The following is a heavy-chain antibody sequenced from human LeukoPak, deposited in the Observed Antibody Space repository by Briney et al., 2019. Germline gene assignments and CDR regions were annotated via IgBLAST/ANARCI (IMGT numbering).Heavy chain of an antibody. CDR3: ARVDTWQWLAPDYDAFDI. J-gene: IGHJ3*02. V-gene: IGHV4-39*07. CDR1: GGSISSSSYY. CDR2: IYYSGST. Sequence: PSETLSLTCTVSGGSISSSSYYWGWIRQPPGKGLEWIGSIYYSGSTYYNPSLKSRVTISVDTSKNQFSLKLSSVTAADTAVYYCARVDTWQWLAPDYDAFDIWGQGTMVTVSS. D-gene: IGHD6-19*01.